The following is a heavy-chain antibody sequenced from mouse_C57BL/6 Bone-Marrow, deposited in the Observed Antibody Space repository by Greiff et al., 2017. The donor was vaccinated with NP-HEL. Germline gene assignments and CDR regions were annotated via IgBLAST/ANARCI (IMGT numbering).Heavy chain of an antibody. CDR1: GFTFSSYA. CDR3: AREYYGSSSDAMDY. D-gene: IGHD1-1*01. V-gene: IGHV5-4*01. J-gene: IGHJ4*01. Sequence: DVKLVESGGGLVKPGGSLKLSCAASGFTFSSYAMSWVRQTPEKRLEWVATISDGGSYTYYPDNVKGRFTISRDNAKNNLYLQMSHLKSEDTAMYYCAREYYGSSSDAMDYWGQGTSVTVSS. CDR2: ISDGGSYT.